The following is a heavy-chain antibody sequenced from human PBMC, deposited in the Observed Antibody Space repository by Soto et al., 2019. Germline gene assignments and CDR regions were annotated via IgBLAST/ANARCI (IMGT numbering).Heavy chain of an antibody. CDR3: ARENQDVLYR. CDR2: ISSSGTGI. J-gene: IGHJ3*01. Sequence: GYLSLSGVDSVVPFRDYYITLIRQAPVKGLEWVSYISSSGTGIYYADSVKGRFTISRDNAKNSLYLQMSSLRAEDTAVYYCARENQDVLYRWGQG. CDR1: VVPFRDYY. V-gene: IGHV3-11*01. D-gene: IGHD1-26*01.